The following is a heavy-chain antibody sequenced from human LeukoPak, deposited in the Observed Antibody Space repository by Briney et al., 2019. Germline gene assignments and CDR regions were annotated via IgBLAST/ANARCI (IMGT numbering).Heavy chain of an antibody. CDR1: GGPFSGYY. CDR3: ARYPFGTTYGY. CDR2: INHSGST. D-gene: IGHD3-16*01. J-gene: IGHJ4*02. V-gene: IGHV4-34*01. Sequence: SETLSLTCAVYGGPFSGYYWSWIRQPPGKGLEWIGEINHSGSTNYNPSLKSRVTISVDTSKNQFSLKLSSVTAADTAVYYCARYPFGTTYGYWRQGTLVTVSS.